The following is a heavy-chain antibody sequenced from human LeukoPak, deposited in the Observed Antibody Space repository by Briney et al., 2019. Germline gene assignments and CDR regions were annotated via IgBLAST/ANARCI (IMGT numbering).Heavy chain of an antibody. V-gene: IGHV4-34*01. J-gene: IGHJ5*02. CDR1: GGSFSGYY. Sequence: SETLSLTCAVYGGSFSGYYWSWLRQPPGKGLEWIGQINHSGSTNYNPSLRSRVTISLDSPKKQFSLKLSSVNVADTAVYYCARGLPRNDFWSGFATYWFDPWGRGTLVTVSS. CDR3: ARGLPRNDFWSGFATYWFDP. CDR2: INHSGST. D-gene: IGHD3-3*01.